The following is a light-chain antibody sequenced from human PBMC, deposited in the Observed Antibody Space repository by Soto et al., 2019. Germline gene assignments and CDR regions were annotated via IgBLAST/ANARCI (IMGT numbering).Light chain of an antibody. J-gene: IGKJ1*01. CDR1: QSISNNY. CDR2: GAS. CDR3: QQYGSSGA. V-gene: IGKV3-20*01. Sequence: IVLTQSPCTLSLSPWERATLSPRASQSISNNYIAWYQKKPGQANRLLIYGASNRATGIPDRFSGSGSGTDFTLTISRLEPEDFTVYYCQQYGSSGAFGQGTKVDIK.